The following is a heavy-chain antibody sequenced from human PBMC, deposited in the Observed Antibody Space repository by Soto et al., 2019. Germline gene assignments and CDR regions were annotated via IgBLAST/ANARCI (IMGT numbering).Heavy chain of an antibody. V-gene: IGHV3-74*01. Sequence: GGSLRLSCAASGLTFNRYWMYWVRHAPGKGLVWVSHINTDGSNTNYADSVKGRFTISRDNAKSQLFLQMNSLRDEDTAVYYCAREFCSGGNCYTYYFDPWGQGIPVTVSS. CDR3: AREFCSGGNCYTYYFDP. J-gene: IGHJ5*02. D-gene: IGHD2-15*01. CDR1: GLTFNRYW. CDR2: INTDGSNT.